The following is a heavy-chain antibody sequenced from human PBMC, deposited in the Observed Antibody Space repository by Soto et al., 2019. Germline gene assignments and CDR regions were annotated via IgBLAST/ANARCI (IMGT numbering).Heavy chain of an antibody. J-gene: IGHJ3*02. CDR2: INHSGST. D-gene: IGHD2-15*01. Sequence: QVQLQQCGAGLLKPSETLSLTCAVYGGSFSGYYWSWIRQPPGKGLEWIGEINHSGSTNYNPSLKSRVTISVDTSKNQFSLKLSSVTAADTAVYYCARASPVVVVVAATDAFDIWGQGTMVTVSS. CDR1: GGSFSGYY. CDR3: ARASPVVVVVAATDAFDI. V-gene: IGHV4-34*01.